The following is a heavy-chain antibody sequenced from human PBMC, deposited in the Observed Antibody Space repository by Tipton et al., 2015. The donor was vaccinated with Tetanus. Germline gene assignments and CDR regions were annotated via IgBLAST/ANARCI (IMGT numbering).Heavy chain of an antibody. J-gene: IGHJ4*02. Sequence: SLRLSCAASGFTFSSYWMSWVRQAPGKGLEWVANIKQDGSEKYYVDSVKGRFTISRDNAKNSLYLQMNSLRAEDTAVYYCARGTDIVVVVAAHFSDYWGQGTLVTVSS. CDR3: ARGTDIVVVVAAHFSDY. CDR2: IKQDGSEK. D-gene: IGHD2-15*01. V-gene: IGHV3-7*01. CDR1: GFTFSSYW.